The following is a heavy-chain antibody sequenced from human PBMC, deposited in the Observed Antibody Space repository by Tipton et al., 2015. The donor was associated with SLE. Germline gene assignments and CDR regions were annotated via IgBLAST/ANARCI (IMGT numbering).Heavy chain of an antibody. CDR2: IWYDGSNK. J-gene: IGHJ3*02. CDR3: ATVRWELGGNAFDI. CDR1: GFTFSSYG. V-gene: IGHV3-33*08. D-gene: IGHD1-26*01. Sequence: RSLRLSCAASGFTFSSYGMHWVRQAPGKGLEWVAVIWYDGSNKYYADSVKGRFTISRDNSKNTLYLQMNSLRAEDTAVYYCATVRWELGGNAFDIWGQGTMVTVSS.